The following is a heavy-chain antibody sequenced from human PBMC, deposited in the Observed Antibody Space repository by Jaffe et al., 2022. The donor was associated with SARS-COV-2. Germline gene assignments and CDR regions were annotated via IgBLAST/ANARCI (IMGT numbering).Heavy chain of an antibody. CDR3: AKDISVVVTAPGAFDI. CDR1: GFTFDDYA. D-gene: IGHD2-21*02. J-gene: IGHJ3*02. CDR2: ISWNSGSI. V-gene: IGHV3-9*01. Sequence: EVQLVESGGGLVQPGRSLRLSCAASGFTFDDYAMHWVRQAPGKGLEWVSGISWNSGSIGYADSVKGRFTISRDNAKNSLYLQMNSLRAEDTALYYCAKDISVVVTAPGAFDIWGQGTMVTVSS.